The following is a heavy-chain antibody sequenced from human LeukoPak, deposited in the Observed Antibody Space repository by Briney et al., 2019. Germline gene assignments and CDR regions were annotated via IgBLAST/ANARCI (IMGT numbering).Heavy chain of an antibody. V-gene: IGHV4-59*11. CDR1: GGSISSHY. CDR3: ARTLASGHYYYYYMDV. J-gene: IGHJ6*03. D-gene: IGHD2-15*01. CDR2: IYYSGST. Sequence: PSETLSLTCTVSGGSISSHYWSWIRQPPGKGLEWIGYIYYSGSTNYNPSLKSRVTISVDTSKNQFSLKLSSVTAADTAVYYCARTLASGHYYYYYMDVWGKGTTVTVSS.